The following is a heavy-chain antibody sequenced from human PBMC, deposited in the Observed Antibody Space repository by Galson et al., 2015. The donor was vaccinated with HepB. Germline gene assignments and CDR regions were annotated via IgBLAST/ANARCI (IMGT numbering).Heavy chain of an antibody. CDR1: GYTFTGYY. D-gene: IGHD2-2*01. CDR2: INPNSGGT. V-gene: IGHV1-2*02. CDR3: ARLLVVPAAIPHDAFDI. Sequence: SVKVSCKASGYTFTGYYMHWVRQAPGQGLEWMGWINPNSGGTNYAQKFQGRVTMTRDTSISTAYMELSRLRSDDTAVYYCARLLVVPAAIPHDAFDIWGQGTMVTVSS. J-gene: IGHJ3*02.